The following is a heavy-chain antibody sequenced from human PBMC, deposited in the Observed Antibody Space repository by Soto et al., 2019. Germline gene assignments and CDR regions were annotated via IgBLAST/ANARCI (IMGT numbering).Heavy chain of an antibody. D-gene: IGHD2-15*01. J-gene: IGHJ5*02. V-gene: IGHV3-33*06. CDR1: GFTFKNYG. Sequence: QVQLVESGGGVVQPGRSLRLSCAASGFTFKNYGMHWVRQAPGKGLEWVAVIWYDGSKKYYADTVKGRFTISRDNSKNTLDLQMNSLRVEDTAVYYCAKLEGGDCSSGSCYGDWFDPWGQGTLVTVSS. CDR2: IWYDGSKK. CDR3: AKLEGGDCSSGSCYGDWFDP.